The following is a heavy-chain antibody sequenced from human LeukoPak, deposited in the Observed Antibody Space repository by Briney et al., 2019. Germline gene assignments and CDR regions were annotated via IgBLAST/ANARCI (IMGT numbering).Heavy chain of an antibody. D-gene: IGHD3-9*01. Sequence: ASVKVSCKASGYTFTDYYMHWVRQAPGQGLEWMGWINPNSGGTNYAQKFQGRVTMTRDTSISTAYMELSRLRSDDTAVYYCARVLRYFDCLTPWGQGTLVTVSS. CDR2: INPNSGGT. CDR1: GYTFTDYY. J-gene: IGHJ5*02. V-gene: IGHV1-2*02. CDR3: ARVLRYFDCLTP.